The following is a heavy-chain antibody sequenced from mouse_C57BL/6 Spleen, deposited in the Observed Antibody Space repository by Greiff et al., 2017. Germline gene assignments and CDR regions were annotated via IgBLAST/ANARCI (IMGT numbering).Heavy chain of an antibody. D-gene: IGHD1-1*01. J-gene: IGHJ4*01. V-gene: IGHV1-80*01. CDR3: ARNGSPYAMDY. Sequence: VQLQQSGAELVKPGASVKISCKASGYAFSSYWMNWVKQRPGKGLEWIGQIYPGDGDTNYNGKFKGKATLTADKFSSTAYMQLSSLTSEDSAVYFCARNGSPYAMDYWGQGTSVTVSS. CDR2: IYPGDGDT. CDR1: GYAFSSYW.